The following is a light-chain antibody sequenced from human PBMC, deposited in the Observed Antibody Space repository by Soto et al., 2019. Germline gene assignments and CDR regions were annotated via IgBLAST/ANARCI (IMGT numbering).Light chain of an antibody. CDR3: QQYNNWPIT. CDR2: DAS. J-gene: IGKJ5*01. Sequence: DIVLTQSPATLSLSPGERSTLSCSASQSVSSYLAWYQQKPGQAPRLLIYDASNRATGIPARFSGSGSGTDITLTISSLEPEDFAVYYCQQYNNWPITFGQGTRLEIK. V-gene: IGKV3-11*01. CDR1: QSVSSY.